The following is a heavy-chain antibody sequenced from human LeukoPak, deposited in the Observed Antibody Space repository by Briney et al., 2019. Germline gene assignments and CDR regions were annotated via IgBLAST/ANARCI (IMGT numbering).Heavy chain of an antibody. D-gene: IGHD4-17*01. V-gene: IGHV3-48*03. J-gene: IGHJ4*02. CDR3: ARDGSGDYDFDY. Sequence: PGGSLRLSCVGSGFTFSNYEMNWVRQAPGRGLEWISHISSSGNTIHYADSVKGRFTVPKDNAKNSLYLQMNTLRAEDTAVYYCARDGSGDYDFDYWGQGTLVTVSS. CDR2: ISSSGNTI. CDR1: GFTFSNYE.